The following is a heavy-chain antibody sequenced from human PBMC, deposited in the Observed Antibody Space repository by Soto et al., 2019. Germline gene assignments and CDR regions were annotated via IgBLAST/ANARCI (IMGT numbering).Heavy chain of an antibody. D-gene: IGHD3-16*01. CDR2: ITPVLDMA. V-gene: IGHV1-69*02. J-gene: IGHJ6*02. CDR3: ARAISSGGRFSGMDV. Sequence: QVQLVQSGAEVKKPGSSVKVSCKASVGTFSSNTLSWVRQAPGQGLERMGRITPVLDMADYEQKFQDRLTITADKSTTTVYMELGSLRSGDTAIYYCARAISSGGRFSGMDVWGQGTTVTVSS. CDR1: VGTFSSNT.